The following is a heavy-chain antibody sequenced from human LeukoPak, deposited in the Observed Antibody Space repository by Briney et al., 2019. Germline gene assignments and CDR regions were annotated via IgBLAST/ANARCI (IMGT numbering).Heavy chain of an antibody. Sequence: GESLKISCKGSGYSFSSYWIAWVRQMPGKGLEWMGIIYPGDSDTRYSPSFQGQVTISADKSISTAYLQWSSLKASDTAMYYCARGEMRYCSGGYCSDYCGQGTLVTVSS. D-gene: IGHD2-15*01. V-gene: IGHV5-51*01. CDR1: GYSFSSYW. CDR2: IYPGDSDT. J-gene: IGHJ4*02. CDR3: ARGEMRYCSGGYCSDY.